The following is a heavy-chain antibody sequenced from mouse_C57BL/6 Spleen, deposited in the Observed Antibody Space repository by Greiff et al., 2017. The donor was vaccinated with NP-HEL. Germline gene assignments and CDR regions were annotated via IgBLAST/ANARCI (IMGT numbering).Heavy chain of an antibody. J-gene: IGHJ3*01. Sequence: QVQLQQPVAELVKPGASAKMSCKASGYTFTSYWITWVKQRPGQGLEWIGDIYPGSGSTNYDEKFKSKATLTVDTSSSTAYMQLSSLTSEDSAVYCGARQWFDSPFAYWAQGPLAPVSP. CDR1: GYTFTSYW. CDR2: IYPGSGST. D-gene: IGHD2-2*01. CDR3: ARQWFDSPFAY. V-gene: IGHV1-55*01.